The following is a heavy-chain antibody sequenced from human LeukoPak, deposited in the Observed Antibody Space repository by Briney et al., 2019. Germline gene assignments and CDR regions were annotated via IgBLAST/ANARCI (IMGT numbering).Heavy chain of an antibody. D-gene: IGHD6-13*01. Sequence: GESLKISCKGSGYSFTSYWIGWVRQMPGKGLEWIGIIYPGDSDTRYSPSFQGQVTISADKSISTAYLQWSSLKASDTAMYYCARYLISSWYSFDYWGQGTLVTVSS. CDR3: ARYLISSWYSFDY. CDR2: IYPGDSDT. J-gene: IGHJ4*02. CDR1: GYSFTSYW. V-gene: IGHV5-51*01.